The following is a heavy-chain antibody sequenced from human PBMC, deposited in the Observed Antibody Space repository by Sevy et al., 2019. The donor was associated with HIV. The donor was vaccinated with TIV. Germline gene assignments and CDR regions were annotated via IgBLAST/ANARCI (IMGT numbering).Heavy chain of an antibody. J-gene: IGHJ5*02. V-gene: IGHV3-30-3*01. CDR2: LSYDGSDK. D-gene: IGHD3-3*01. CDR3: ARDNFLEFWSGYYDS. Sequence: GGSLRLSCAASGFTFSNYAIHWVRQAPGKGLEWVAVLSYDGSDKDYADSVKGRFTIARDNFNNTLYLHMNSLKIEDTAVYYCARDNFLEFWSGYYDSWGPGTLVTVSS. CDR1: GFTFSNYA.